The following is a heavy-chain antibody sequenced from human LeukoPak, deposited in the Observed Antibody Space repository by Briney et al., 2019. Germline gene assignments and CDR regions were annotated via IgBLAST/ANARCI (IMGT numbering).Heavy chain of an antibody. CDR1: GGSISSGDYS. J-gene: IGHJ5*02. CDR2: IYHSGST. V-gene: IGHV4-30-2*01. Sequence: PSETLSLTCAVSGGSISSGDYSWSWIRQPPGKGLEWIGYIYHSGSTYYNPSLKGRVTISVDRSKNQFSLKLTSVTAADTAVYYCARSGWDYYDSSGPRSWFDPWGQGTLVTVSS. D-gene: IGHD3-22*01. CDR3: ARSGWDYYDSSGPRSWFDP.